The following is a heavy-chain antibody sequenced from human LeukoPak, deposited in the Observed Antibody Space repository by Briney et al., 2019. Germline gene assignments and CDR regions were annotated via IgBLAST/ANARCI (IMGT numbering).Heavy chain of an antibody. J-gene: IGHJ2*01. V-gene: IGHV3-53*01. CDR2: IYSGGST. D-gene: IGHD6-19*01. Sequence: GGSLSLSRAGSGFTFSSYSMSGVRQARGKGREGVSVIYSGGSTYYADSVKGRFTISRDNSKNTLYLQMNSLRAEDTAVYYCARDGNSGWGGWYFDLWGRGTLVTVSS. CDR3: ARDGNSGWGGWYFDL. CDR1: GFTFSSYS.